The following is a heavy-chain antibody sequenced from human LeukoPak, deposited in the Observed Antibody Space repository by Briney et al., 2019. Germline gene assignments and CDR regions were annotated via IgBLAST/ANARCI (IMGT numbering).Heavy chain of an antibody. D-gene: IGHD1-26*01. Sequence: GGSLRLSCAASGFTLSSYWMHWVRQAPGKGLVWVSRINGDGSSTNYTDSVKGRFTISRDNAKNTLYLQMNSLTAEDTAVYYCAKDRSGSYSQGLDYWGQGTLVTVSS. CDR2: INGDGSST. CDR3: AKDRSGSYSQGLDY. V-gene: IGHV3-74*01. CDR1: GFTLSSYW. J-gene: IGHJ4*02.